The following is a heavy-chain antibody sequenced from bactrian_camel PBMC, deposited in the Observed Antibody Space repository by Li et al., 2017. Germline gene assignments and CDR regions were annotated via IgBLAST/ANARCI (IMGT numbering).Heavy chain of an antibody. D-gene: IGHD4*01. V-gene: IGHV3S40*01. J-gene: IGHJ4*01. Sequence: VQLVESGGGSVQTGGSLRLSCAASGFVFSRNDMSWVRQAPGKGLEWIAVITSDSSITSYSDSVMGRFTISRDNAKNALYLQLNSLKTEDTAMYYCAVSGNPTIATQTSLRGQGTQVTVS. CDR1: GFVFSRND. CDR3: AVSGNPTIATQTSL. CDR2: ITSDSSIT.